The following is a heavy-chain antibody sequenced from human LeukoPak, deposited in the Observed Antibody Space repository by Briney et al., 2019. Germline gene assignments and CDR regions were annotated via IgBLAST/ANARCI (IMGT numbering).Heavy chain of an antibody. V-gene: IGHV1-18*01. CDR1: VYTFTSYG. J-gene: IGHJ3*02. Sequence: ASVKVSCKASVYTFTSYGISWVRQAPGQGLEWMGWISAYNGNTNYAQKLQGRVTMTTDTSTSTAYMELRSLRSDDTAVYYCARGTSYDILTGYYDAFDIWGQGTMVTVSS. CDR3: ARGTSYDILTGYYDAFDI. CDR2: ISAYNGNT. D-gene: IGHD3-9*01.